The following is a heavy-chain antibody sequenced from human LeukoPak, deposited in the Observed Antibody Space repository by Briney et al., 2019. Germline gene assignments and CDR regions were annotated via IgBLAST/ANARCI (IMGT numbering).Heavy chain of an antibody. J-gene: IGHJ4*02. CDR3: AKAPDRLQWLGFN. V-gene: IGHV3-23*01. CDR2: ISGSGGST. CDR1: GFTFSSYE. Sequence: GGSLRLSCAASGFTFSSYEMNWVRQAPGKGLEWVSAISGSGGSTYYADSVKGRFTISRDNSKNTLYLQMNSLRAEDTAVYYCAKAPDRLQWLGFNWGQGTLVTVSS. D-gene: IGHD6-19*01.